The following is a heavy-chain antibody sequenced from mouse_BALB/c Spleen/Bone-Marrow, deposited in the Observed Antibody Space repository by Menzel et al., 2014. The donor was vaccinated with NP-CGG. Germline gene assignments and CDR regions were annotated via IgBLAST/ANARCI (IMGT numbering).Heavy chain of an antibody. D-gene: IGHD2-4*01. V-gene: IGHV5-9-2*01. Sequence: EVKLVESGGNLVKSGGSLKLSCAASGFTFSSYGMSWVRQTPEKRLEWVATVSGGGSYTFYSDSVKGRFTISRDNAKNNLYLQLSSLRSEDTALYYCARHAYYDQTEVSFVSWGQGTLVTVST. CDR2: VSGGGSYT. CDR3: ARHAYYDQTEVSFVS. CDR1: GFTFSSYG. J-gene: IGHJ3*01.